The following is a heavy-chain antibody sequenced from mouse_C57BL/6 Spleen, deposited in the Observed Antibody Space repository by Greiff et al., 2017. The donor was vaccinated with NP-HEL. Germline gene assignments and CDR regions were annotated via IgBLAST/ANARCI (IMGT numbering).Heavy chain of an antibody. V-gene: IGHV2-2*01. CDR2: IWSGGST. Sequence: QVHVKQSGPGLVQPSQSLSITCTVSGFSLTSYGVHWVRQSPGKGLEWLGVIWSGGSTDYNAAFISRLSISKDDSKSQVFFKMNSLQADDTAIYYCARQGKGGSYYFDYWGQGTTLTVSS. CDR3: ARQGKGGSYYFDY. J-gene: IGHJ2*01. CDR1: GFSLTSYG.